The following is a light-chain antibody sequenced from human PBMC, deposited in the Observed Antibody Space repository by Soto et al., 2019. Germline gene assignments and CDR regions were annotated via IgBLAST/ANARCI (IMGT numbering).Light chain of an antibody. V-gene: IGKV1-5*03. Sequence: DIQMAQAPSTLSGSVGEGVTMSWRASQTISSWLAWYQQKPGKAPKLLIYKASTLKSGVPSRFSGSGSGTEFTLTISSLQPDDFATYYCQHYNSYSEAFGQGTKVDIK. J-gene: IGKJ1*01. CDR3: QHYNSYSEA. CDR1: QTISSW. CDR2: KAS.